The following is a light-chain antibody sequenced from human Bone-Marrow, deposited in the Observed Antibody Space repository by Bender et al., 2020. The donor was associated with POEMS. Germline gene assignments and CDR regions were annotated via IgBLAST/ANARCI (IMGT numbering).Light chain of an antibody. V-gene: IGLV3-25*02. CDR2: KDS. CDR1: AFPNQY. J-gene: IGLJ2*01. Sequence: SYELTQPPSVSVSPGQTARITCSGDAFPNQYSYWYKQKPGQAPVLVIYKDSERPSGIPERLSGSNSGNTATLSISRVEAGDEADYYCQAWDTSSVVFGGGTKLTVL. CDR3: QAWDTSSVV.